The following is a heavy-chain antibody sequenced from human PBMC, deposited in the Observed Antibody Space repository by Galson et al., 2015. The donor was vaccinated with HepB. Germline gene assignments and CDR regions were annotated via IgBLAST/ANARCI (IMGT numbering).Heavy chain of an antibody. D-gene: IGHD5-24*01. J-gene: IGHJ4*02. CDR3: ARASGWLQLRPRYFDY. V-gene: IGHV4-59*01. Sequence: QVQLQESGPGLVKPSETLSLPCTVSGGSICSYYWSWIRPPPGKGLEWIGYIYYSGSTNYNPPPKSRVTISVDTSKNQFSLKVSSVTAADTAVYYCARASGWLQLRPRYFDYWGQGTLVTVSS. CDR1: GGSICSYY. CDR2: IYYSGST.